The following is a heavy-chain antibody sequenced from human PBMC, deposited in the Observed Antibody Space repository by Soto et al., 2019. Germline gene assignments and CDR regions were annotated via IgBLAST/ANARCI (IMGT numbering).Heavy chain of an antibody. D-gene: IGHD3-9*01. CDR1: GFTFSSYA. J-gene: IGHJ4*02. V-gene: IGHV3-13*04. Sequence: PGGSLRLSCAASGFTFSSYAMSWVRQAPGKGLEWVSAIGTAGDTYYPGSVKGRFTISRENAKNSLYLQMNSLRAGDTAVYYCAREKVDILTGYYYFDYWGQGTLVTVSS. CDR3: AREKVDILTGYYYFDY. CDR2: IGTAGDT.